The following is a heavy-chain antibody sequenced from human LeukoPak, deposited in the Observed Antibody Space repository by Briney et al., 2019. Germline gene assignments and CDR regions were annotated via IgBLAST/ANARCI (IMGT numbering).Heavy chain of an antibody. J-gene: IGHJ4*02. D-gene: IGHD4-17*01. CDR1: GFTFSSYS. CDR2: ISSSSSYI. CDR3: AKVNYGDYVGIAVDY. V-gene: IGHV3-21*04. Sequence: PGGSLRLSCAASGFTFSSYSMNWVRQAPGKGLEWVSSISSSSSYIYYADSVKGRFTISRDNSKNTLYLQMNSLRAEDTAVYYCAKVNYGDYVGIAVDYWGQGTLVTVSS.